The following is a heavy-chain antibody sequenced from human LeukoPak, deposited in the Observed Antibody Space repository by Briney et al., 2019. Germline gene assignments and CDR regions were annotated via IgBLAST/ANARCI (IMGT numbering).Heavy chain of an antibody. Sequence: SGGSLRLSCAASGFTFHNYAIHWVRQAPGKGLEWVSLTSGDGITTYYADSVKGRFTISRDNAKNSLYLQMNSLRAEDTAVYYCARVNDYGDYGDFQHWGQGTLVTVSS. CDR1: GFTFHNYA. CDR3: ARVNDYGDYGDFQH. D-gene: IGHD4-17*01. V-gene: IGHV3-43*02. J-gene: IGHJ1*01. CDR2: TSGDGITT.